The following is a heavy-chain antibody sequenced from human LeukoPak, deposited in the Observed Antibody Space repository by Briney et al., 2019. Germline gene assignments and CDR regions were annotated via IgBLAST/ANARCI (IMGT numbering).Heavy chain of an antibody. CDR3: ARLYGSGSGIEARLDFYSYMAV. Sequence: PGGSLTLSCDVSGFTLGNYGMTWVRQAPGKGLEWDSSISIGGSYIYYAYSGKGRFTISRDNAQNSLYLQMISLRDDATAVYYCARLYGSGSGIEARLDFYSYMAVWGKGTTVTVSS. CDR1: GFTLGNYG. J-gene: IGHJ6*03. CDR2: ISIGGSYI. D-gene: IGHD6-19*01. V-gene: IGHV3-21*01.